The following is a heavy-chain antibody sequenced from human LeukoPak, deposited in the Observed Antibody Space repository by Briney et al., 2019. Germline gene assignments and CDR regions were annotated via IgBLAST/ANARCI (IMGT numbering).Heavy chain of an antibody. D-gene: IGHD3-22*01. Sequence: SETLSLTCTVSGGSISSSSYYWGWIRQPPGKGLEWIGSIYYSGSTYYNPSLKSRVTISVDTSKNQFSLKLSPVTAADTAVYYCARKMIVVAPFDYWGQGTLVTVSS. V-gene: IGHV4-39*01. J-gene: IGHJ4*02. CDR3: ARKMIVVAPFDY. CDR2: IYYSGST. CDR1: GGSISSSSYY.